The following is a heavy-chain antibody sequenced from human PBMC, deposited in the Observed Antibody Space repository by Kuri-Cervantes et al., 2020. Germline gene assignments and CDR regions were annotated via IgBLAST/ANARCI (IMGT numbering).Heavy chain of an antibody. J-gene: IGHJ5*02. CDR3: ARYGGNSISGWFDP. V-gene: IGHV3-9*01. CDR2: ISWNSGSI. CDR1: GFTFDDYA. Sequence: SLKISCAASGFTFDDYAMHWVRQAPGKGLEWVSGISWNSGSIGYADSVKGRFTISRDNAKNSLYLQMNSLRAEDTAVYYCARYGGNSISGWFDPWGQGTLVTVSS. D-gene: IGHD4-23*01.